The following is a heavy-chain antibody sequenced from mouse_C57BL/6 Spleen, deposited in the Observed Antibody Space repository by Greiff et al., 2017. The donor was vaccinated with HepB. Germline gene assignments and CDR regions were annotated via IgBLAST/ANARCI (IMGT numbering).Heavy chain of an antibody. CDR2: IYPSDSET. Sequence: QVQLQQPGAELVRPGSSVKLSCKASGYTFTSYWMDWVKQRPGQGLEWIGNIYPSDSETHYNQKFKDKATLTVDKSSSTAYMQLSSLTSEDSAVYYCARDGRDYFDYWGHGTTLTVSS. V-gene: IGHV1-61*01. CDR1: GYTFTSYW. CDR3: ARDGRDYFDY. J-gene: IGHJ2*01.